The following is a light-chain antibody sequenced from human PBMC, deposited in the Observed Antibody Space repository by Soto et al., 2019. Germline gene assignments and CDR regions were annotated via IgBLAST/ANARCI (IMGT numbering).Light chain of an antibody. V-gene: IGLV4-69*01. CDR2: LNSDGSH. CDR3: QTWGTGPWV. Sequence: QAVATQSPSASASLGASVKLTCTLSSGHSNYAIAWHQQQPEKGPRYLMKLNSDGSHSKGDGIPDRFSGSSSGAERYLTISSLQSEDEADYYCQTWGTGPWVFGGGTKLTVL. CDR1: SGHSNYA. J-gene: IGLJ3*02.